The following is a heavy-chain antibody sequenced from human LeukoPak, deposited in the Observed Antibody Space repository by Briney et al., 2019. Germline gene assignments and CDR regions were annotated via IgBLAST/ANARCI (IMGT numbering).Heavy chain of an antibody. CDR3: AKDLWYYASGVPY. V-gene: IGHV3-23*01. J-gene: IGHJ4*02. D-gene: IGHD3-10*01. CDR1: GFTFSSYG. CDR2: ISGSGGST. Sequence: PGGSLRLSCAASGFTFSSYGRSWVRQAPGMGLEWVSGISGSGGSTFYADSVKGRFTISRDNSKNTLYLQMNSLRAEDTALYYCAKDLWYYASGVPYWGQGTLVTVSS.